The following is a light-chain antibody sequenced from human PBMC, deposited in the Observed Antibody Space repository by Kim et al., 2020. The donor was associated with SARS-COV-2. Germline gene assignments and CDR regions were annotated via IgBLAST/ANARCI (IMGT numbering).Light chain of an antibody. CDR2: DSS. Sequence: SPAELAPLSRPASHTLICNVPSYHQKPCHAPMLLIYDSSTSATAIPAMFSCTGSGTVFILTISRLQSEDSAVYYCQQYKSWPLTFGGGTKVDIK. CDR3: QQYKSWPLT. CDR1: HTLICN. V-gene: IGKV3-15*01. J-gene: IGKJ4*01.